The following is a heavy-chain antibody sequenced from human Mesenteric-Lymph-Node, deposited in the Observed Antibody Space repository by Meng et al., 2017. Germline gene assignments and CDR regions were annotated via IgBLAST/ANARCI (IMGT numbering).Heavy chain of an antibody. V-gene: IGHV1-24*01. CDR2: FDPEDGET. J-gene: IGHJ4*02. CDR3: ATRSMVRGVTMYYFDY. CDR1: GYTLTELS. Sequence: ASVKVSCKVSGYTLTELSMHWVRQAPGKGLEWMGGFDPEDGETIYAQKFQGRVTMTEDTSTDTAYMELSSLRSEDTAVNYCATRSMVRGVTMYYFDYWGQGTLVTVSS. D-gene: IGHD3-10*01.